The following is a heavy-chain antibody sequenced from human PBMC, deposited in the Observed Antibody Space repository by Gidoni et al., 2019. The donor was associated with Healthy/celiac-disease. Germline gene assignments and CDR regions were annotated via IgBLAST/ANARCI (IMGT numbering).Heavy chain of an antibody. J-gene: IGHJ5*02. CDR3: ARSRILRGYDFWSGYYNDNNWFDP. CDR2: INHSGST. D-gene: IGHD3-3*01. V-gene: IGHV4-34*01. Sequence: QVQLQQWGAGLLKPSETLSLTCAVYGGSFSGYYWSWIRQPPGKGLEWIGEINHSGSTNYNPSLKSRVTISVDTSKNQFSLKLSSVTAADTAVYYCARSRILRGYDFWSGYYNDNNWFDPWGQGTLVTVSS. CDR1: GGSFSGYY.